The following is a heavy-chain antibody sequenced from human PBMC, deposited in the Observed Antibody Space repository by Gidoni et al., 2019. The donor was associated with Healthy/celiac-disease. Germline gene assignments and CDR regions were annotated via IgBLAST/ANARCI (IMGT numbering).Heavy chain of an antibody. CDR2: ISGSGGST. Sequence: EVQLLESGGGLVQPGGSLRLSCAGSGFTFSSYAMRWVRQAPGKGLEWVSAISGSGGSTYYADSVKGRFTISRDNSKNTLYLQMNSLRAEDTAVYYCASGVGYYYDSSGYYSLGAFDIWGQGTMVTVSS. J-gene: IGHJ3*02. CDR3: ASGVGYYYDSSGYYSLGAFDI. D-gene: IGHD3-22*01. CDR1: GFTFSSYA. V-gene: IGHV3-23*01.